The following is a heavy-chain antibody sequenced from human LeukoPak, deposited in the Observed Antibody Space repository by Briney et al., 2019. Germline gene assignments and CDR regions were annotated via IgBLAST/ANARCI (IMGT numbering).Heavy chain of an antibody. CDR1: GYTFTGYY. J-gene: IGHJ4*02. Sequence: ASVKVSCKASGYTFTGYYMHWVRQAPGQGLEWMGWINPNSGGTNYAQKFQGRVTMTRDASISTAYMELSRLRSDDTAVYYCAGGTGGIVVVPAAPLDYWGRGTLVTVSS. CDR3: AGGTGGIVVVPAAPLDY. CDR2: INPNSGGT. D-gene: IGHD2-2*01. V-gene: IGHV1-2*02.